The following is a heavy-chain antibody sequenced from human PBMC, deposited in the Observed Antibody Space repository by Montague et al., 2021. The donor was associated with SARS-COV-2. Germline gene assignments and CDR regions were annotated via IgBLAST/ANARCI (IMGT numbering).Heavy chain of an antibody. J-gene: IGHJ4*02. CDR2: IYYTGST. D-gene: IGHD3-10*02. CDR3: ARGSIPGPVPFDS. Sequence: SETLSLTCSVSGGSITSYFWNWVRLPPGKGLEWIGYIYYTGSTQYNPSLKSRVAISFDTSKNHFSLKVNSVTAADTAIYYCARGSIPGPVPFDSWGRGTQVAVSS. CDR1: GGSITSYF. V-gene: IGHV4-59*01.